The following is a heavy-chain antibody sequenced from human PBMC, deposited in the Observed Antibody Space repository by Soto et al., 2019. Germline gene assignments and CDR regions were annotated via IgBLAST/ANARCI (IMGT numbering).Heavy chain of an antibody. D-gene: IGHD5-12*01. V-gene: IGHV3-9*01. CDR1: GFTFDDYA. CDR3: AKGSRPNHVVIEMATSNDIDY. CDR2: CSWNSGSI. Sequence: GGSLRLSCAASGFTFDDYAMHWVRQAPGKGLEWVSGCSWNSGSIGYADSVNGRFTISRDNAQNSLYLQMNSLRDEDTALYYCAKGSRPNHVVIEMATSNDIDYWGQGTLVTVSS. J-gene: IGHJ4*02.